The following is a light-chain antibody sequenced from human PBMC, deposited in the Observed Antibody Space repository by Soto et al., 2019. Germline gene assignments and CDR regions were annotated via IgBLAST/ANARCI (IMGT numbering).Light chain of an antibody. V-gene: IGLV2-14*01. CDR1: SSDVGGYKY. CDR3: SSYTDSSVVV. J-gene: IGLJ2*01. CDR2: EVS. Sequence: QSALTQPASVSGSPGQSITISCAGTSSDVGGYKYVSWYQQYPGKAPKLMIYEVSDRPSGVSNRFSGSKFGNTASLTISGLQAEYEAYYYCSSYTDSSVVVFGGGTKLTVL.